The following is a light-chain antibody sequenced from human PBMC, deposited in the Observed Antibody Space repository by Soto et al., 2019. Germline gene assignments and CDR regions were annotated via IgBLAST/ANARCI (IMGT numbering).Light chain of an antibody. CDR3: QQYNSYET. Sequence: DIQMTQSPSTLSASVVDRVTITCRASQSISNWLAWYQQKPGKAPKLLIYKASSLESGVPSRFSGSGSGTEFTLTISSLQPDDFATYYCQQYNSYETFGQGTKVDIK. V-gene: IGKV1-5*03. J-gene: IGKJ1*01. CDR1: QSISNW. CDR2: KAS.